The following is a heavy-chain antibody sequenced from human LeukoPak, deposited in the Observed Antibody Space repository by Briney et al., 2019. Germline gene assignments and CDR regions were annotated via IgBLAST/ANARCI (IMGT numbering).Heavy chain of an antibody. CDR2: IRWNGGTT. J-gene: IGHJ4*02. CDR1: GFTFDDYV. Sequence: GGSLGLSCAASGFTFDDYVMNWVRQAPGKGLEWVSAIRWNGGTTGYADSVKGRFTISRDNAKNSLYLQMNSLRAEDTALYYCARGALLRRERGMDYWGRGTLVTVSS. V-gene: IGHV3-20*04. D-gene: IGHD3-22*01. CDR3: ARGALLRRERGMDY.